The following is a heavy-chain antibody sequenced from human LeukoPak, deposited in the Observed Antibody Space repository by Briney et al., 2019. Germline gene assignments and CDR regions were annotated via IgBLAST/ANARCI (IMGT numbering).Heavy chain of an antibody. V-gene: IGHV3-43*01. CDR2: ISWDGGST. Sequence: PGGSLRLSCAASGFTFDDYTMHWVRQAPGKGLEWVSLISWDGGSTYYADSVKGRFTISRDNSKNSLYLQMNSLRTEDTALYYCAKDICSSTSCSGPSYYMDVWGKGTTVTVSS. CDR1: GFTFDDYT. D-gene: IGHD2-2*01. J-gene: IGHJ6*03. CDR3: AKDICSSTSCSGPSYYMDV.